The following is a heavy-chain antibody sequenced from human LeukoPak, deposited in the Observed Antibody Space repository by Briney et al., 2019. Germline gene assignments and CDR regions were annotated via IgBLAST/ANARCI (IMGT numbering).Heavy chain of an antibody. CDR2: TYYRSKWYN. CDR1: GDNVSGKSVA. J-gene: IGHJ4*02. V-gene: IGHV6-1*01. Sequence: SQTLSLTCAISGDNVSGKSVAWNWIRQSPSRGLEWLGRTYYRSKWYNDYAISVKSRITINSDTSKNQFSLQVNSVTPEDTAVYYCARSYISSLDYWGQGTLVTVSS. D-gene: IGHD2-2*01. CDR3: ARSYISSLDY.